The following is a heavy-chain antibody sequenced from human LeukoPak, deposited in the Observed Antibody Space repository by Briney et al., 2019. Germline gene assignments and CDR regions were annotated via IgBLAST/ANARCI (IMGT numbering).Heavy chain of an antibody. D-gene: IGHD4-11*01. Sequence: GGSLRLSCAASGFTFSSYSMNWVRQAPGKWLEWVSYISSSSSTIYYADSVKGRFTISRDNAKNSLYLRMNSLRAEDTAVYYWAREAPQYYFDYWGQGTLVTVSS. J-gene: IGHJ4*02. CDR1: GFTFSSYS. CDR3: AREAPQYYFDY. V-gene: IGHV3-48*04. CDR2: ISSSSSTI.